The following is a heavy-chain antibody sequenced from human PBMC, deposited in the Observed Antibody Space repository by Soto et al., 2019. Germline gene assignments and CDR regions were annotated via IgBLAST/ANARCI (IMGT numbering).Heavy chain of an antibody. CDR3: ARLNLGDYSGGAFDI. CDR1: GFTFSSYE. J-gene: IGHJ3*02. V-gene: IGHV3-48*03. CDR2: ISSSGSTI. D-gene: IGHD3-16*01. Sequence: EVQLVESGGGLVQPGGALRLSCAASGFTFSSYEMNWVRQAPGKGLEWVSYISSSGSTIYYADSVKGRFTISRDNAKNSLYLQMNSLTAEDTAVYYCARLNLGDYSGGAFDIWGQGTMVTVSS.